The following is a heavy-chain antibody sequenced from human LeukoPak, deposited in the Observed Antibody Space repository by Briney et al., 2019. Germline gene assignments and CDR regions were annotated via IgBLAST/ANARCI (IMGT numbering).Heavy chain of an antibody. CDR2: INPNNGDT. CDR1: GYTFTDYY. D-gene: IGHD3-10*01. CDR3: VREVTYYKGP. Sequence: ASVKVSCKASGYTFTDYYIHWLRQAPGQGLEWMGWINPNNGDTNYAQKFQGRVTLTRDTSISTAYMELSRLRSDDTAMYYCVREVTYYKGPWGQGTLVTVSS. J-gene: IGHJ5*02. V-gene: IGHV1-2*02.